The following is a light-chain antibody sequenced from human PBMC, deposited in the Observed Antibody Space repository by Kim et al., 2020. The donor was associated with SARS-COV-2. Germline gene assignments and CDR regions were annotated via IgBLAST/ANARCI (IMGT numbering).Light chain of an antibody. Sequence: SYELTQPPSVSVAPGKTATITCGGNNIGGKSVHWFQQKPGQAPELVISHDSDRPSWIPDRFSGSNSGNTATLTVSGVEAEDEADYYCQVWDSDTDHRVFGGGTQLTVL. V-gene: IGLV3-21*04. CDR2: HDS. J-gene: IGLJ3*02. CDR3: QVWDSDTDHRV. CDR1: NIGGKS.